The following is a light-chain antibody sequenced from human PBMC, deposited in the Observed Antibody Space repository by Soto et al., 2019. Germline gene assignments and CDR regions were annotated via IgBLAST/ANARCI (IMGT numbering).Light chain of an antibody. CDR3: QQYDKWPPST. J-gene: IGKJ1*01. CDR1: QSVSSN. V-gene: IGKV3D-15*01. CDR2: DVS. Sequence: EIVMTQSPGTLSVSPGERATLSCRASQSVSSNLVWYQQKPGQAPRLLIYDVSTRATGIPARFSGSGSGTEFTLTISSLQSEDFAVYYCQQYDKWPPSTFGQGTKVEIK.